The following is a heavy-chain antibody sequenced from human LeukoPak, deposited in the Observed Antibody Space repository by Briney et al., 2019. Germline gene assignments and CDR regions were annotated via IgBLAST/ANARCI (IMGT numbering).Heavy chain of an antibody. Sequence: GGSLRLSCAASGFTLSSYGMHWVRQAPGKGLEWVAIISYDGSNKYYADSVKGRFTISRDNSKNTLYLQMNSLRPEDTAVYYCANDLLCSSTSCYGSGYFDSWGQGTLVAVSS. J-gene: IGHJ4*02. CDR3: ANDLLCSSTSCYGSGYFDS. V-gene: IGHV3-30*18. D-gene: IGHD2-2*01. CDR2: ISYDGSNK. CDR1: GFTLSSYG.